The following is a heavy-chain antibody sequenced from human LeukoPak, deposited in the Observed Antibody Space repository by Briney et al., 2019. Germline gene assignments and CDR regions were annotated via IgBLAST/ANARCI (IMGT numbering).Heavy chain of an antibody. Sequence: SVKVSCKASGYTFTGYYMHWVRQAPGQGLEWMGGIIPIFGTANYAQKFQGRVTITADESTSTAYMELSSLRSEDTAVYYCAREGYCSSTSCYALGYYYMDVWGKGTTVTISS. D-gene: IGHD2-2*01. CDR3: AREGYCSSTSCYALGYYYMDV. J-gene: IGHJ6*03. CDR2: IIPIFGTA. CDR1: GYTFTGYY. V-gene: IGHV1-69*13.